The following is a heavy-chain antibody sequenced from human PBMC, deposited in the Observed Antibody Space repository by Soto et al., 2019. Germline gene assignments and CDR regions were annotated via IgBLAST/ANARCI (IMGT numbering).Heavy chain of an antibody. CDR3: AREGTSTSTGMDY. Sequence: QVQLVQSGAEVRKPGSSVTVSCETSGDTFNNYVINWVRQAPGQGPEWMGRIIPIVGKTIYAQRFQGRVTITVDKATTTVYMDLSSLRIDDTAVYFCAREGTSTSTGMDYWGQGSLVTVSS. CDR1: GDTFNNYV. J-gene: IGHJ4*02. V-gene: IGHV1-69*04. D-gene: IGHD2-2*01. CDR2: IIPIVGKT.